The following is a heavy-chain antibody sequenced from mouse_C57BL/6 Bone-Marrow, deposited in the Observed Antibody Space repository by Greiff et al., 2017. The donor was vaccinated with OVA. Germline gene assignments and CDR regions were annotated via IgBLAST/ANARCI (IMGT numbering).Heavy chain of an antibody. J-gene: IGHJ2*01. D-gene: IGHD1-1*01. CDR3: ARDRYYYGSSYYFDY. CDR2: ISYDGSN. V-gene: IGHV3-6*01. Sequence: ESGPGLVKPSQSLSLTCSVTGYSITSGYYWNWIRQFPGNKLEWMGYISYDGSNNYNPSLKNRISITRDTSKNQFFLKLNSVTTEDTATYYCARDRYYYGSSYYFDYWGQGTTLTVSS. CDR1: GYSITSGYY.